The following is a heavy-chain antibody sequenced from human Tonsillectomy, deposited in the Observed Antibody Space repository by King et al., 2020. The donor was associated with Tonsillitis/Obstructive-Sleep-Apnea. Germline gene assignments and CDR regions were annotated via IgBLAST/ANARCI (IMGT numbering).Heavy chain of an antibody. CDR2: IRSKAYGGTT. V-gene: IGHV3-49*04. Sequence: QLVQSGGGLVQPGRSLRLSCTASGFTFGDYAMSWVRQAPGKGLEWVGFIRSKAYGGTTEYAASVKGRFTISRDDSKSIAYLQMNSLKTEDTAVYYCTREVPAARFLKVRYYYMDVWGKGTTVTVSS. D-gene: IGHD6-6*01. CDR1: GFTFGDYA. CDR3: TREVPAARFLKVRYYYMDV. J-gene: IGHJ6*03.